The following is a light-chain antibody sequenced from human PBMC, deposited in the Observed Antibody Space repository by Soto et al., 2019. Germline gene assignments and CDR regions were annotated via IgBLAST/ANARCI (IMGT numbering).Light chain of an antibody. J-gene: IGLJ3*02. CDR2: DVS. Sequence: QSALTQPASVSGSPGQSITISCTGTSNDISAYNYVFWYQQHPGKAPKLIIYDVSNRPSGVSNRFSGSKSGNTASLTVSGLQAEDEADYYCTSYILVSTLVVFGGGTKLTVL. CDR1: SNDISAYNY. CDR3: TSYILVSTLVV. V-gene: IGLV2-14*01.